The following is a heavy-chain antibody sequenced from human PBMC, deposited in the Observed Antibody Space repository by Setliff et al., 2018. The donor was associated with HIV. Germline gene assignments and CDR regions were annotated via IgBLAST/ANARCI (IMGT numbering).Heavy chain of an antibody. CDR2: INPNSGGT. Sequence: ASVKVSCKASGYTFTAYYMHWVRQAPGQGLEWMGRINPNSGGTNYAQKFQGRVNMTRDTSISTAYMELSRLRSDDTAVYYCATKLYCTNGVCLDAFDILGQGTMVTVSS. D-gene: IGHD2-8*01. J-gene: IGHJ3*02. CDR3: ATKLYCTNGVCLDAFDI. V-gene: IGHV1-2*06. CDR1: GYTFTAYY.